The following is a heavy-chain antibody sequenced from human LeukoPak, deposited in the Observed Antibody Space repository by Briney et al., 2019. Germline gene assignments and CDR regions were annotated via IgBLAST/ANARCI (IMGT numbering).Heavy chain of an antibody. D-gene: IGHD3-9*01. CDR1: GFTFNNYA. V-gene: IGHV3-23*01. J-gene: IGHJ4*02. CDR2: IGRGGATT. Sequence: PGGSLRLSCAASGFTFNNYAMAWVRQAPGKGLEWVSGIGRGGATTYYADSVKGRFTISRDNSRNTLYLQMNSLRAEDTAVYYCARDREYYNLLTGYKVSHYFDYWGQGTLVTVSS. CDR3: ARDREYYNLLTGYKVSHYFDY.